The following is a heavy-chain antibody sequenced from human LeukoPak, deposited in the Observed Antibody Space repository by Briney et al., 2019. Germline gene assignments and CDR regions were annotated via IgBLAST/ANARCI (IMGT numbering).Heavy chain of an antibody. J-gene: IGHJ4*02. CDR3: ARDGGGTYYFDY. CDR2: INPNSGGT. Sequence: ASVKVSCKASGYTFSGYYLHWVRQAPGQGLEWMGWINPNSGGTNYAQKFQGRVTMTRDTSISTAYMELSRLRSDDTAVYYCARDGGGTYYFDYWGQGTLVTVSS. CDR1: GYTFSGYY. V-gene: IGHV1-2*02. D-gene: IGHD4-23*01.